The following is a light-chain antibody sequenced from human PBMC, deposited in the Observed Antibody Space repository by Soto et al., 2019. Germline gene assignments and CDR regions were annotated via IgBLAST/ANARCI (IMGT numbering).Light chain of an antibody. CDR1: QSVLYSSNNKNY. V-gene: IGKV4-1*01. J-gene: IGKJ2*01. CDR3: QQYYSTPPYT. CDR2: WAS. Sequence: DIVMTQSPDSLAVSLGERATINCKSSQSVLYSSNNKNYLAWYRQKPGQPPKLIIYWASIRESGVPDRISGSGSGTDFTLTISSLQAEDVAVYYCQQYYSTPPYTFCQGTKLEIK.